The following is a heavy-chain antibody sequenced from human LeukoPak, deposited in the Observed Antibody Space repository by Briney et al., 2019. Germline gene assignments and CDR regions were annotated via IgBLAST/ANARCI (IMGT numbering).Heavy chain of an antibody. CDR1: GGTFSSYA. Sequence: SVKVSCKASGGTFSSYAISWVRQAPGQGLEWMGRIIPILGIANYAQKFQGRVTITADKSTSTAYMELSNLRSEDTAVYYCATVGSTGPTDYYYYYGMDVWGQGTTVTVSS. CDR3: ATVGSTGPTDYYYYYGMDV. V-gene: IGHV1-69*04. J-gene: IGHJ6*02. D-gene: IGHD2-2*01. CDR2: IIPILGIA.